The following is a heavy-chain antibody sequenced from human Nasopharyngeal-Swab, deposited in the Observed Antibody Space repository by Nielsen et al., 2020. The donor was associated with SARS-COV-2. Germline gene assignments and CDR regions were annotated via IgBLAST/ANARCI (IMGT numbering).Heavy chain of an antibody. Sequence: WFRQSPSRGLEWLGRTYYRSKWYTDYAIFVKSRITLNRDTSKNQFFLQLDSVTSEDTAVYYCARGDYYYGMDVWGQGTAVTVSS. J-gene: IGHJ6*02. V-gene: IGHV6-1*01. CDR2: TYYRSKWYT. CDR3: ARGDYYYGMDV.